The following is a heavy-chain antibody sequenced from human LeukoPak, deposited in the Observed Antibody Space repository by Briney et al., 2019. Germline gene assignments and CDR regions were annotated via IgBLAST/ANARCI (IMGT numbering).Heavy chain of an antibody. Sequence: GGSLRLSCAASGFTYSSYWMSWVRQAPGKGLEWVANIKRDGSEKYYMDSVKGRFTISRDNAKSSLYLQMNSLRAEDTAVYYCATYSSLNRREFQYWGQGTLLTVSS. D-gene: IGHD3-22*01. CDR2: IKRDGSEK. J-gene: IGHJ1*01. CDR1: GFTYSSYW. V-gene: IGHV3-7*01. CDR3: ATYSSLNRREFQY.